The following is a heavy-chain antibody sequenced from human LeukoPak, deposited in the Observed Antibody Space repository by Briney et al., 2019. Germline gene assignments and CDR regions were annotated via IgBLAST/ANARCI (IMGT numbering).Heavy chain of an antibody. D-gene: IGHD3-10*01. V-gene: IGHV3-23*01. Sequence: GGSLRLSCAASGFTLSTYAMSWVRQTPGKGLEWVAATSSSDAGTYHADSVRGRFTTSRDNSKNTLYLQMNSLRAEDAAVYYCAKDHGRDYYGSGRYDYWGQGTLVTVSS. CDR3: AKDHGRDYYGSGRYDY. CDR2: TSSSDAGT. CDR1: GFTLSTYA. J-gene: IGHJ4*02.